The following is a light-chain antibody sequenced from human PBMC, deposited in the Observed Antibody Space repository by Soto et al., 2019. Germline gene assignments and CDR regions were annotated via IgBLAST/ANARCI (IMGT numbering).Light chain of an antibody. Sequence: DVQMTQSPAALSASVGGGFTITCRASQRISTYLNWYQQKPGKAPKLLIYTASNLLSGVPSRFSASGSGTDFTPIISSLQPEDFATYYCQQSYSIEQPTFGGGTKVDIK. V-gene: IGKV1-39*01. CDR1: QRISTY. CDR2: TAS. J-gene: IGKJ4*01. CDR3: QQSYSIEQPT.